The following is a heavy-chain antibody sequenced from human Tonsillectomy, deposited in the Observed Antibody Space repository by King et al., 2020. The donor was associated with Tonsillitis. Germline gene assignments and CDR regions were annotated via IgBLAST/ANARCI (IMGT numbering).Heavy chain of an antibody. Sequence: TLKESGPTLVKPPQTLTLTCTFSGFSLSTGGVGVGWIRQPPGKALEWLALIYWNDNKRYSPSLKSGLTITKDTSKSQVVLTMTNMDPVDTATYYCAHTINFDWLFGGFDYWGQGTLVTVSS. V-gene: IGHV2-5*01. CDR2: IYWNDNK. J-gene: IGHJ4*02. CDR3: AHTINFDWLFGGFDY. D-gene: IGHD3-9*01. CDR1: GFSLSTGGVG.